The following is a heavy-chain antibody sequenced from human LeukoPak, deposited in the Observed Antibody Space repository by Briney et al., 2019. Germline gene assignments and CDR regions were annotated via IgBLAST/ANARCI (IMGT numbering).Heavy chain of an antibody. V-gene: IGHV3-23*01. CDR3: ATNPPQYSGSSYYYYFYMDV. Sequence: GGSLRLSCAASGFTFSNYALSWARQAPGKGLEWVSGIHGSGDNTYYADSVKGRFTSSRDNSKNTLFLQMNNLRVEDTAVYYCATNPPQYSGSSYYYYFYMDVWGKGTAVTISS. D-gene: IGHD1-26*01. CDR1: GFTFSNYA. CDR2: IHGSGDNT. J-gene: IGHJ6*03.